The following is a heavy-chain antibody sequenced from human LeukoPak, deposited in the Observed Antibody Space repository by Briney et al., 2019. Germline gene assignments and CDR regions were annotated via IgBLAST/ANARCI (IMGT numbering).Heavy chain of an antibody. D-gene: IGHD6-13*01. CDR3: ARLGIAGAGTQDAFDI. V-gene: IGHV5-51*01. J-gene: IGHJ3*02. CDR2: IYPGDSET. CDR1: GYRFSSYW. Sequence: GESLKTSCEGSGYRFSSYWIGWVRQMPGKGLEWMGIIYPGDSETKYSPSFQGQVTISADRAISTAYLQWSSLKASDSAIYYCARLGIAGAGTQDAFDIWGQGTMVTVSS.